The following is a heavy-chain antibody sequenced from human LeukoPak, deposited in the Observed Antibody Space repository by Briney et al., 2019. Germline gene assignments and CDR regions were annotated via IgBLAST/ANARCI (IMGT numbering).Heavy chain of an antibody. D-gene: IGHD5-18*01. CDR2: INHSGST. V-gene: IGHV4-34*01. CDR3: ARAYGYSGSYYYYGMDV. Sequence: NPSETLSLTCAVYGGSFSGYYWSWIRQPPGKGLEWIGEINHSGSTNYNPSLKSRVTISVDTSKNQFSLKLSSVTAADTAVYYCARAYGYSGSYYYYGMDVWGQGTTVTVSS. J-gene: IGHJ6*02. CDR1: GGSFSGYY.